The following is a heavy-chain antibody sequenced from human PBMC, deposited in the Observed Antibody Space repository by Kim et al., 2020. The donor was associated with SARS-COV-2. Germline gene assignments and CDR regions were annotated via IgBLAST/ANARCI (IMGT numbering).Heavy chain of an antibody. J-gene: IGHJ3*02. V-gene: IGHV1-24*01. CDR3: ATVYRPQGTYYYDSSGLQGAFDI. CDR2: FDPEDGET. Sequence: ASVKVSCKVSGYTLTELSMHWVRQAPGKGLEWMGGFDPEDGETIYAQKFQGRVTMTEDTSTDTAYMELSSLRSEDTAVYYCATVYRPQGTYYYDSSGLQGAFDIWGQGTMVTVSS. D-gene: IGHD3-22*01. CDR1: GYTLTELS.